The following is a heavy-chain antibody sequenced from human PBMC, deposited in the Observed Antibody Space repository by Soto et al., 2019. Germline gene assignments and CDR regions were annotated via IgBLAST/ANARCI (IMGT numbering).Heavy chain of an antibody. D-gene: IGHD2-15*01. CDR3: ARDFYCSGGSCYVGWFDP. V-gene: IGHV3-30-3*01. CDR2: ISYDGSNK. Sequence: QVQLVESGGGVVQPGRSLRLSCAASGFTFSSYAMHWVRQAQGKGLEGVAVISYDGSNKYYADSVKGRFTISRDNSKNTLYLQMNSLRAEDTAVYYCARDFYCSGGSCYVGWFDPWGQGTLVIVSS. CDR1: GFTFSSYA. J-gene: IGHJ5*02.